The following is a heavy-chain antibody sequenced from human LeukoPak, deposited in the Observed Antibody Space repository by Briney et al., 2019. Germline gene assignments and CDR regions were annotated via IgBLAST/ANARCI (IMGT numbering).Heavy chain of an antibody. CDR1: GGSISSGGYY. V-gene: IGHV4-61*03. CDR2: ISYSGST. J-gene: IGHJ5*02. CDR3: ANRGYYHKWFDP. D-gene: IGHD3-22*01. Sequence: SQTLSLTCTVSGGSISSGGYYWTWIRQHPGKGLEWIGDISYSGSTNYNPSLKSRINMSIDTSKNHFSLKLNSVTAADTAVYFCANRGYYHKWFDPWGPGTLVTVSS.